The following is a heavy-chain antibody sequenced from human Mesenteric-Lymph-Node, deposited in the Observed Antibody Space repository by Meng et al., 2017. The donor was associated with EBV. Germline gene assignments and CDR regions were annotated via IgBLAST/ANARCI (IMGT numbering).Heavy chain of an antibody. CDR3: VGGHNYNWGY. Sequence: QVQLQESGPGLVKPSGTLSLTCAVSGGSISSSNWWSWVRQPPGKGLEWIGESSHSGITIYNPSLESRVTISVDTSNNQLSLILTSVTAADTAIYYCVGGHNYNWGYWAQGTLVTVSS. D-gene: IGHD1-1*01. CDR2: SSHSGIT. J-gene: IGHJ4*02. V-gene: IGHV4-4*02. CDR1: GGSISSSNW.